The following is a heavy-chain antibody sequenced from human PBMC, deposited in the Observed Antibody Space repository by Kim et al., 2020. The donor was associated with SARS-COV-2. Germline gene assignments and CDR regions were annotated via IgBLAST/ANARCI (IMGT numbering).Heavy chain of an antibody. J-gene: IGHJ4*02. CDR3: AKLGELSIDY. V-gene: IGHV3-9*01. D-gene: IGHD3-10*01. Sequence: GGSLRLSCAASGFTFDDYAMHWVRQAPGKGLEWVSGISWNSGSIGYADSVKGRFTISRDNAKNSLYLQINSLRAEDTALYYCAKLGELSIDYWGQGTLVTVSS. CDR2: ISWNSGSI. CDR1: GFTFDDYA.